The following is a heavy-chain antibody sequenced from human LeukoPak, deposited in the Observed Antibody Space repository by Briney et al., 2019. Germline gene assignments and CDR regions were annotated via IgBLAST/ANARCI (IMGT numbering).Heavy chain of an antibody. V-gene: IGHV3-11*04. CDR1: GFSFSDHY. D-gene: IGHD6-13*01. CDR3: AKVGIGSRDGYFDY. CDR2: ITSISTTI. Sequence: GGSLRLSCAASGFSFSDHYMSWIRQAPGKGLEWVSYITSISTTIYYADSVKGRFTISRDDAKNSLYLQMNSLRAEDTAVYYCAKVGIGSRDGYFDYWGQGTLVTVSS. J-gene: IGHJ4*02.